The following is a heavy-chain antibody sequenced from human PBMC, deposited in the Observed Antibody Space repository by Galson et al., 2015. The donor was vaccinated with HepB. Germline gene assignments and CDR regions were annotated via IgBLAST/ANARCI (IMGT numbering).Heavy chain of an antibody. CDR3: ARSYSSGWYDDY. J-gene: IGHJ4*02. CDR1: GFTFSSYW. CDR2: IERDGSTT. V-gene: IGHV3-74*01. D-gene: IGHD6-19*01. Sequence: SLRLSCAASGFTFSSYWMHWVRQAPGKELECVSRIERDGSTTSYADSVKGRFTISRDNAKNTLYLQMNNLRVEDTAVYFCARSYSSGWYDDYWGQGTLVTVSS.